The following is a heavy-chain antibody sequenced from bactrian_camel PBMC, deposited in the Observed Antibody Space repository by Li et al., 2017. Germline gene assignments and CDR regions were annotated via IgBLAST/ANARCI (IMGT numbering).Heavy chain of an antibody. V-gene: IGHV3S40*01. J-gene: IGHJ4*01. CDR2: IYRGGVTT. Sequence: LVESGGGLVQAGGSLKLSCVASQFTFSSSRSCMGWFRQAPGKEREGVAVIYRGGVTTDYTDSVKGRFTISQDNAKNTVSLQMNSLKPEDTAMYYCAADETCARWYLPGSADFGAWARGPRSPSP. CDR1: QFTFSSSRSC. D-gene: IGHD2*01.